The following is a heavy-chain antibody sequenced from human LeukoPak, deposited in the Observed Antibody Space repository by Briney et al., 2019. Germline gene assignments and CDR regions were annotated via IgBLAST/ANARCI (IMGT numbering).Heavy chain of an antibody. CDR3: ARGKDSSFDY. CDR1: GYTFTGYY. CDR2: INTNTGNP. D-gene: IGHD3-22*01. V-gene: IGHV7-4-1*02. J-gene: IGHJ4*02. Sequence: ASVKVSCKASGYTFTGYYMHWVRQAPGQGLEWMGWINTNTGNPTYAQGFTGRFVFSLDTSVSTAYLQISSLKAEDTAVYYCARGKDSSFDYWGQGTLVTVSS.